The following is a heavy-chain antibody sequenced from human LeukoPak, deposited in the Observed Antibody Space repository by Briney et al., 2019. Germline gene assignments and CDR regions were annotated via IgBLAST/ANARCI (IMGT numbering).Heavy chain of an antibody. Sequence: GGSLRLSCAASGFTFDDYAMHWVRQAPGKGLEWVSGINWNGGSTGYADSVKGRFTISRDNSKNTLYLQMNSLRAEDTAVYYCAKDISVAALAEYFQHWGQGTLVTVSS. CDR3: AKDISVAALAEYFQH. J-gene: IGHJ1*01. V-gene: IGHV3-20*04. CDR2: INWNGGST. D-gene: IGHD6-19*01. CDR1: GFTFDDYA.